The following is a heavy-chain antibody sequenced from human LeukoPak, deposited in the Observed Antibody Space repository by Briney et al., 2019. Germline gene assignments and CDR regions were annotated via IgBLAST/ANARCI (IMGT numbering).Heavy chain of an antibody. D-gene: IGHD3-3*01. CDR2: ISGRGGSA. CDR3: ARNYDFWSGYLSY. V-gene: IGHV3-23*01. CDR1: GFTFSSYA. J-gene: IGHJ4*02. Sequence: PGGSLRLSCAASGFTFSSYAMSWVRQAPGKGLEWVSTISGRGGSAFYADSVKGRFTISRDNSNNTLYVQMNSLRAEDTAVYYCARNYDFWSGYLSYWGQGTLVTVSS.